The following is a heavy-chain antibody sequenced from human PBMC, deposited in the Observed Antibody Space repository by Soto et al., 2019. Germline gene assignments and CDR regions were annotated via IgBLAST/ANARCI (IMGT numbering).Heavy chain of an antibody. CDR3: ARDPDSSSSTMDV. Sequence: ESGGGLVTPGGSLRLSCAASGFSFSSYSMNWVRQAPGKGLEWVSSISSSSSYTYYADSVKGRFTISRDNAKNSLYLQMNSLRAEDTAVYYCARDPDSSSSTMDVWGQGTTVTVSS. D-gene: IGHD6-6*01. CDR2: ISSSSSYT. V-gene: IGHV3-21*01. J-gene: IGHJ6*02. CDR1: GFSFSSYS.